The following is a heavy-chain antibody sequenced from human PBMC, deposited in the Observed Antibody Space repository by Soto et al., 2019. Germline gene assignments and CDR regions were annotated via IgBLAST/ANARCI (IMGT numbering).Heavy chain of an antibody. D-gene: IGHD2-15*01. CDR2: IYSGGST. CDR1: GFTVSSNY. J-gene: IGHJ6*03. V-gene: IGHV3-66*01. Sequence: GGSLRLSCAASGFTVSSNYMSWVRQAPGKGLEWVSVIYSGGSTYYADSMKGRFTISRDNSKNTLYLQMNSLRAEDTAVYYCARSGCSGGSCYSYYYYYMDVWGKGTTVTVSS. CDR3: ARSGCSGGSCYSYYYYYMDV.